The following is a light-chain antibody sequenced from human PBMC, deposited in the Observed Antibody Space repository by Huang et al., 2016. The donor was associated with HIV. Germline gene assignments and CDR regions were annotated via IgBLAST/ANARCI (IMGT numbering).Light chain of an antibody. CDR3: QQYYGIPYT. Sequence: DIVMTQSPASLAVSLGERATINCKSSQTIFYSSNNRNYLAWYQQKPGQSPKLLIYCASSRESVVPDRFSVSGSGTDFTLTISSLQAEDVAVYFCQQYYGIPYTFGQGTKLDIK. CDR1: QTIFYSSNNRNY. CDR2: CAS. J-gene: IGKJ2*01. V-gene: IGKV4-1*01.